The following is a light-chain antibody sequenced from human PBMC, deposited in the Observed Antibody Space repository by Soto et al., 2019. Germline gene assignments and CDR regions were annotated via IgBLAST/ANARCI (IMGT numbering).Light chain of an antibody. V-gene: IGKV1-27*01. CDR3: QKYNSAPHT. Sequence: DIQMTQSPSSLSASVGDRVTITCRASQGISNYLAWYQQKPGKVPKLLIYAASTLQSGVPSRFSGHGSGTDFTLHISSLQPEDVATYYCQKYNSAPHTFGQGTKLEIK. CDR1: QGISNY. J-gene: IGKJ2*01. CDR2: AAS.